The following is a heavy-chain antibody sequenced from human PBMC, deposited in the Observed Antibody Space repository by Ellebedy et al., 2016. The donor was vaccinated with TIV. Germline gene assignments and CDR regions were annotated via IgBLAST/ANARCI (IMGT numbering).Heavy chain of an antibody. J-gene: IGHJ6*02. D-gene: IGHD2-2*01. Sequence: AASVKVSCKASGYTFTGYYMHWVRQAPGQGLEWMGWINPNSGHTEYAQKFQGRVTMTRDTSISTAYMELSCLRSDDTAVYYCARGCSSISCSGDYYYSMVFWGQGTTVTVSS. CDR2: INPNSGHT. V-gene: IGHV1-2*02. CDR1: GYTFTGYY. CDR3: ARGCSSISCSGDYYYSMVF.